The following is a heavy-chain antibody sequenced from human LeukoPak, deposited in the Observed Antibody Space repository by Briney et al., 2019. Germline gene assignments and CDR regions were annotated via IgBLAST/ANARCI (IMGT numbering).Heavy chain of an antibody. CDR1: GFSFTTSW. CDR3: ARLPSPVSYYFDY. J-gene: IGHJ4*02. Sequence: AGESLKISCKGSGFSFTTSWIGWVRQMPGKGLEWMGIIYPGDTDTRYSPPFQGQVTMSADKSISTAYLQWSSLKASDTAMYYCARLPSPVSYYFDYWGQGVLVTVSS. CDR2: IYPGDTDT. V-gene: IGHV5-51*01.